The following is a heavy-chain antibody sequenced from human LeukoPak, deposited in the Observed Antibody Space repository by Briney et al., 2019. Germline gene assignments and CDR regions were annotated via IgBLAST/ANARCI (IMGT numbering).Heavy chain of an antibody. J-gene: IGHJ4*02. D-gene: IGHD1-26*01. CDR2: IYPSDSDT. CDR1: EYSFDTYW. CDR3: ARPLQGIVGATGFDY. V-gene: IGHV5-51*01. Sequence: GESLKISCQGSEYSFDTYWIAWLRQMPGKGVEWMVIIYPSDSDTRYSPSFQGQVTISADKSIKTAYLQWSSLKASDTAMYYCARPLQGIVGATGFDYWGQGTLVTVSS.